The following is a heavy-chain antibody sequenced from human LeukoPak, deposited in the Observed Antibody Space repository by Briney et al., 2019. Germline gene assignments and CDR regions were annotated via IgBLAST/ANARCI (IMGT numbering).Heavy chain of an antibody. CDR1: GFTFSSYG. J-gene: IGHJ4*02. CDR2: IWYDGSNK. CDR3: ARGGSSWQIDY. V-gene: IGHV3-33*01. Sequence: GGSLGLSCAAYGFTFSSYGMHWVRQASGKGLEWVAVIWYDGSNKYYADSVKGRFTISRDNSKNTLYLQMNSLRAEDTAVYYCARGGSSWQIDYWGQGTLVTVSS. D-gene: IGHD6-13*01.